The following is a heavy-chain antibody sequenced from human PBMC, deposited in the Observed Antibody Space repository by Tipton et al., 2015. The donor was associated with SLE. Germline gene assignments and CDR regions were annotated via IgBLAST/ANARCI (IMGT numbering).Heavy chain of an antibody. CDR3: ARLSGMDV. J-gene: IGHJ6*02. CDR2: INHSGST. CDR1: GGSFSGYY. Sequence: TLSLTCAVYGGSFSGYYWSWIRQPPGKGLEWIGEINHSGSTNYNPSLKSRVTISVDTSKNQFSLKLSSVAAADTAVYYCARLSGMDVWGQGTTVTVSS. V-gene: IGHV4-34*01.